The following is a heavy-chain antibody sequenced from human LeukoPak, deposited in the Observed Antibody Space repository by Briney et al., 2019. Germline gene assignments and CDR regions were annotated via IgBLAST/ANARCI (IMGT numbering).Heavy chain of an antibody. CDR1: GFTFSRAT. CDR3: ASDDYGDYEDGFDI. V-gene: IGHV3-21*01. J-gene: IGHJ3*02. CDR2: ISSTSTYI. Sequence: PGGSLRLSCVVSGFTFSRATMNWVRQAPEKGLEWVSPISSTSTYINYADSVKGRFTISRDNAEKSLYLQMNGLRGEDTAMYYCASDDYGDYEDGFDIWGQGTMVTVSS. D-gene: IGHD4-17*01.